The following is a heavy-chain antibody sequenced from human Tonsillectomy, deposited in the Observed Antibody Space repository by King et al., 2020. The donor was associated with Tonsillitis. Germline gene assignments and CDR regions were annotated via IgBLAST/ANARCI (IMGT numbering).Heavy chain of an antibody. Sequence: QVQLVQSGAEVKKPGSSVKVSCKASGGTFNHYAISWVRQAPGQGLEWMGRIIPLLDLTDYAQRLPGSVSITADTAASTAYMELSSLRSDDTAVYYCARGPSIGEYFDFWGQGTLVTVSS. CDR2: IIPLLDLT. D-gene: IGHD2/OR15-2a*01. V-gene: IGHV1-69*04. J-gene: IGHJ4*02. CDR1: GGTFNHYA. CDR3: ARGPSIGEYFDF.